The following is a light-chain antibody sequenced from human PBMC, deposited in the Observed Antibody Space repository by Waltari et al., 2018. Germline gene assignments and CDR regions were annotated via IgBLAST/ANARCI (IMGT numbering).Light chain of an antibody. J-gene: IGKJ4*01. CDR3: QQYNSYSLRT. CDR1: QSISNW. Sequence: DIQMTQSPSTLSASVGDRFTITCRASQSISNWLAWYQQKPGKAPKLLIYKASTLESGVPSRFSSSGSGTEFTPTISGLQPDDFASHHFQQYNSYSLRTFGGGSKVGIK. V-gene: IGKV1-5*03. CDR2: KAS.